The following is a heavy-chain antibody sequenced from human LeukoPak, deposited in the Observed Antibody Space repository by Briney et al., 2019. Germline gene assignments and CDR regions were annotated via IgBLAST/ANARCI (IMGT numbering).Heavy chain of an antibody. V-gene: IGHV3-23*01. CDR2: ISGSGGST. J-gene: IGHJ5*02. CDR1: GFTFSSYA. CDR3: ARALAYCGGDCYRGANWFDP. Sequence: QSGGSLRLSCAASGFTFSSYAMSWVRQAPGKGLEWVSAISGSGGSTYYADSVKGRFTISRDNSKNTLYLQMNSLRAEDTAVYYCARALAYCGGDCYRGANWFDPWGQETLVTVSS. D-gene: IGHD2-21*02.